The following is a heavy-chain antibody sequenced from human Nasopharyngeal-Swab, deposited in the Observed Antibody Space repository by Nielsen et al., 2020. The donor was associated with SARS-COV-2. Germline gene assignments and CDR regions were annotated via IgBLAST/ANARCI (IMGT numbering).Heavy chain of an antibody. Sequence: SETLSLTCTVSGGSISSYYWSWIRQPAGKGLEWIGRIYTSGSTNYNPSLKSRVTMSVDTSKNQFSLKLSSVTAADTAVYYCARLDYYYGSGSYRYWGQGTLVTVSS. CDR3: ARLDYYYGSGSYRY. J-gene: IGHJ4*02. CDR2: IYTSGST. CDR1: GGSISSYY. V-gene: IGHV4-4*07. D-gene: IGHD3-10*01.